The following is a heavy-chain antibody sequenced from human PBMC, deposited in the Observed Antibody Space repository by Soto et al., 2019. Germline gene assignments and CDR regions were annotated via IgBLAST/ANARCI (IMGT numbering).Heavy chain of an antibody. Sequence: GASVKVSCKASGYTFTGYYMPSVRQAPGQGLEWMGWINPHSGGTNYAQKFQGRVTMTRDTSISTAYMELSRLRSDDTAVYYCARDSYYDSSGYYSLIFDYWGQGILLTVSS. D-gene: IGHD3-22*01. J-gene: IGHJ4*02. CDR1: GYTFTGYY. CDR2: INPHSGGT. CDR3: ARDSYYDSSGYYSLIFDY. V-gene: IGHV1-2*02.